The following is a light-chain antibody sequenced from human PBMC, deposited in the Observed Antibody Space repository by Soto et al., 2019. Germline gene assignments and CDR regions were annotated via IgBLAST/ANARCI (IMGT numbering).Light chain of an antibody. CDR1: SSNIGNNG. CDR3: AAWDDNLNAYV. J-gene: IGLJ1*01. Sequence: QSVLTQPPSASEAPRQRVTISCSGSSSNIGNNGVNWYQQIPGKAPKLVIYYDDLLTSGVSDRFSGSKSGISASLAISDLQSDDEADYCCAAWDDNLNAYVFGPGTKLTVL. V-gene: IGLV1-36*01. CDR2: YDD.